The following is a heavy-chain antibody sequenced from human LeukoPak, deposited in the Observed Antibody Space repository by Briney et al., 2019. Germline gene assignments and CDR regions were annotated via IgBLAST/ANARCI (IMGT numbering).Heavy chain of an antibody. D-gene: IGHD3-9*01. CDR1: GYTFISHD. Sequence: GASVKVSCKASGYTFISHDMHWVRQAPGQGLERMGIFNPSGGRTTCAQKFQGRVTITADESTSTAYMELSSLRSEDTAVYYCASLTLILTGPNYGMDVWGQGTTVTVSS. J-gene: IGHJ6*02. CDR2: FNPSGGRT. CDR3: ASLTLILTGPNYGMDV. V-gene: IGHV1-46*01.